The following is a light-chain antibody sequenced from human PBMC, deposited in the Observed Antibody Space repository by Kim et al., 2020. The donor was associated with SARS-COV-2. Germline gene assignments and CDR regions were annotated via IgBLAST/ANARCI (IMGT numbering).Light chain of an antibody. J-gene: IGKJ1*01. Sequence: SPVEKASLSCRACQRVSSSYLVWYQQKPDQAPSLLIDGASYRATGIPDRFSGSGSGTDFTLTISRLEPEDFAVYYWQQYGGSPRTFGQGTKMGIK. CDR1: QRVSSSY. V-gene: IGKV3-20*01. CDR2: GAS. CDR3: QQYGGSPRT.